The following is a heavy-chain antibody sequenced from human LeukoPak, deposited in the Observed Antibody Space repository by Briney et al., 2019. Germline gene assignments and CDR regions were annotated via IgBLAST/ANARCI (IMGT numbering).Heavy chain of an antibody. J-gene: IGHJ3*02. V-gene: IGHV3-20*04. CDR1: GFTFDDHG. CDR3: ARDRVVRGVIIVGAFDI. Sequence: PGGSLRLSCAASGFTFDDHGMSWVRQAPGKGLEWVSGIKWDGGRTGYADSVKGRFTISRDNSKNTLYLQMNSLRAEDTAVYYCARDRVVRGVIIVGAFDIWGQGTMVTVSS. D-gene: IGHD3-10*01. CDR2: IKWDGGRT.